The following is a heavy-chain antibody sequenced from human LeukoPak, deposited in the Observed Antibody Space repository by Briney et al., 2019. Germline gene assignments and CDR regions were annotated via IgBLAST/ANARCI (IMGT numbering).Heavy chain of an antibody. CDR2: ISYDGSNK. D-gene: IGHD1-26*01. CDR1: GFTFSSYG. J-gene: IGHJ4*02. Sequence: PGGSLRLSCAASGFTFSSYGMHWVRQAPGKGLEWVAVISYDGSNKYYADSVKGRFTISRDNSKNTLYLQMEYMRVEDTAVYYCAKDSGWKWEDPGKGVDYWGQGTLVTVSS. V-gene: IGHV3-30*18. CDR3: AKDSGWKWEDPGKGVDY.